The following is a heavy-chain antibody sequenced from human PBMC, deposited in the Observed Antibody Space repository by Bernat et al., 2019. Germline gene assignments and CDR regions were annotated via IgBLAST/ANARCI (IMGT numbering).Heavy chain of an antibody. CDR1: GGSISSSSYY. D-gene: IGHD3-10*01. Sequence: QLQLQESGPGLVKPSETLSLTCTVSGGSISSSSYYWGWIRQPPGKGLEWIGSIYYSGRTYYNPALKSRVTISVDTSKNQFSLKLSSVTAADTAVYYCAGLLNGSGGISIDYWGQGTLVTVSS. CDR2: IYYSGRT. V-gene: IGHV4-39*01. J-gene: IGHJ4*02. CDR3: AGLLNGSGGISIDY.